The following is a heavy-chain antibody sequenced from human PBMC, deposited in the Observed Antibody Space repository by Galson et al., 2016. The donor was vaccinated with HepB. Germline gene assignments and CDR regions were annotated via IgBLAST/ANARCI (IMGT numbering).Heavy chain of an antibody. CDR2: VYYDGST. J-gene: IGHJ4*02. V-gene: IGHV4-59*08. D-gene: IGHD1-1*01. Sequence: LSLTCTVSGVSITTYYWSWIRQSPGKGLEWIGYVYYDGSTNYNPSLKSRVTMSVDTSRNQFSLNLTPVNAADTAIYYCARHWRGLALPWGQGTLVTVSS. CDR1: GVSITTYY. CDR3: ARHWRGLALP.